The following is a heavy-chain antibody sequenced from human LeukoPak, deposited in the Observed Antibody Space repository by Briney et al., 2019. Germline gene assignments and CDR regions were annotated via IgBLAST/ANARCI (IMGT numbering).Heavy chain of an antibody. Sequence: GSLRLSCAASGFTFSDYAMSWIRQPAGKGLEWIGRIYTSGSTNYNPSLKSRVTMSVDTSKNQFSLKLSSVTAADTAVYYCARDQTGSGYEKGPGIYYYYYMDVWGKGTTVTISS. CDR3: ARDQTGSGYEKGPGIYYYYYMDV. CDR1: GFTFSDYA. D-gene: IGHD5-12*01. J-gene: IGHJ6*03. V-gene: IGHV4-4*07. CDR2: IYTSGST.